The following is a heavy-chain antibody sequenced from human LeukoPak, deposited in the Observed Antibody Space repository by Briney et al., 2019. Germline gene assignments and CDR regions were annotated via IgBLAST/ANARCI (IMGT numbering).Heavy chain of an antibody. CDR2: IIGSGGST. CDR3: AKDPVGYSYGYYFGY. J-gene: IGHJ4*02. Sequence: GGSLRLSCAASGFTFSSYAMSWVRQAPGKGLEWVSAIIGSGGSTYYADSVKGRFTISRDNSKNTLYLQMNSLRAEDTAVYYCAKDPVGYSYGYYFGYWGQGTLVTVSS. CDR1: GFTFSSYA. V-gene: IGHV3-23*01. D-gene: IGHD5-18*01.